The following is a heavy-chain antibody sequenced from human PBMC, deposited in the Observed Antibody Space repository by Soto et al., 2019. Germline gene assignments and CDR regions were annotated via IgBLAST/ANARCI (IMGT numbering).Heavy chain of an antibody. D-gene: IGHD3-22*01. CDR1: GGSISPNY. CDR2: IYFGGTT. Sequence: QVQLQESGPGLVKPSETLSLTCTVSGGSISPNYWSWIRQPPGKGLEWIGYIYFGGTTMYNPYLKSRVTISVDTSKNQLSLKLTSVTAADTAVYYCARLGGYFQALDSWGQGTLVTVSS. V-gene: IGHV4-59*08. J-gene: IGHJ4*02. CDR3: ARLGGYFQALDS.